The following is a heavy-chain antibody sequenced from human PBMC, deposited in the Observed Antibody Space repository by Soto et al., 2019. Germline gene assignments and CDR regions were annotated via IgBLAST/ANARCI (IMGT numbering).Heavy chain of an antibody. CDR1: GFSFGSYA. J-gene: IGHJ4*02. CDR3: ARWSYLGY. V-gene: IGHV3-23*01. CDR2: ISGSDGKT. Sequence: PCGSMRLPCAASGFSFGSYALSWVRQAPGKGLEWVSTISGSDGKTFYAGSVKGRFSISRDTSQNTLYLQMNSLRADDTAIYYCARWSYLGYWGQGTRVTVSS. D-gene: IGHD3-10*01.